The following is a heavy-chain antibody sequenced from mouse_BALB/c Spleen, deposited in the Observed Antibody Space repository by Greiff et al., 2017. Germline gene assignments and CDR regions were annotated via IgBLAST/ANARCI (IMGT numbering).Heavy chain of an antibody. CDR2: IDPETGGT. D-gene: IGHD3-1*01. CDR1: GYTFTDYE. V-gene: IGHV1-15*01. CDR3: TKPGRFDD. J-gene: IGHJ2*01. Sequence: QVQLQQSGAELVRPGASVTLSCKASGYTFTDYEMHWVKQTPVHGLEWIGAIDPETGGTAYNQKFKGKATLTADKSSSTAYMELRSLTSEDSAVYYCTKPGRFDDWGQGTTLTVSS.